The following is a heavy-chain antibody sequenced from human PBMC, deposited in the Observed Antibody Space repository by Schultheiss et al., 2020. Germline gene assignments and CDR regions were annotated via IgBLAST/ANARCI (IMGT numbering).Heavy chain of an antibody. CDR1: GFPFSSYA. Sequence: GGSLRLSCAASGFPFSSYAVSWVRQAPGKGLEWVGRIKSKTDGGTTDYAAPVKGRFTISRDDSKNTLYLQMNSLKTEDTAVYYCTTYSSGAFGYWGQGTLVTVSS. CDR3: TTYSSGAFGY. D-gene: IGHD6-19*01. CDR2: IKSKTDGGTT. J-gene: IGHJ4*02. V-gene: IGHV3-15*01.